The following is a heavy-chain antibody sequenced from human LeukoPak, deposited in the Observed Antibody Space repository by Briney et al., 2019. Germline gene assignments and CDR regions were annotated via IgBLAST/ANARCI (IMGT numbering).Heavy chain of an antibody. Sequence: SVKVSCKASGGTFSSYAISWVRQAPGQGLEWMGGIIPIFGTANYAQKFQGRVTITADESTSTAYMELSSLTSEDTAVYYCARGPYYYDSSGYYGPPHFDYWGQGTLVTVSS. D-gene: IGHD3-22*01. CDR1: GGTFSSYA. CDR2: IIPIFGTA. CDR3: ARGPYYYDSSGYYGPPHFDY. J-gene: IGHJ4*02. V-gene: IGHV1-69*01.